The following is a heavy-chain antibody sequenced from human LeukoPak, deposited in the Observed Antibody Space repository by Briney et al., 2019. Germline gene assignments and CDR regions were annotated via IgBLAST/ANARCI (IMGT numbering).Heavy chain of an antibody. D-gene: IGHD3-16*01. CDR2: IKRKTDGETT. J-gene: IGHJ4*02. V-gene: IGHV3-15*01. Sequence: SWIRQHPGKGLEWVGRIKRKTDGETTEYVAPVKGRFTISRDDSKNTLYLQMNSLKTEDTGVYYCATASSGLFYWGQGTLVTVSS. CDR3: ATASSGLFY.